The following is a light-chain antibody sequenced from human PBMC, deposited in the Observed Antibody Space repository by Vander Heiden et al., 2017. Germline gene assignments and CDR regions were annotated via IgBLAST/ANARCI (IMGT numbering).Light chain of an antibody. V-gene: IGKV1-39*01. CDR1: QSISSY. CDR2: AAS. CDR3: QQSDSLRYT. J-gene: IGKJ2*01. Sequence: DIQMTQSPSSLSASVGDRVTITCRASQSISSYLNWYQQKPGKDPKLLIYAASSLQSGVPSRFSGSGSGTDFTLTISRLQPEDFATYYCQQSDSLRYTFGQGTKLEIK.